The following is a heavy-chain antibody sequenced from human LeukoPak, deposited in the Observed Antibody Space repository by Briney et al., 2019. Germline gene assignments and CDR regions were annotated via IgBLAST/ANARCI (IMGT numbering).Heavy chain of an antibody. Sequence: PGASLRLSCSASGFTFSSYAMHWVRQAPGKGLEYVSAISSNGGSTYYADSVKGRFTISRDNSKNTLYLQMSSLRAEDTAVYYCVTGYSSGWGAFDIWGQGTMVTV. CDR1: GFTFSSYA. V-gene: IGHV3-64D*06. CDR2: ISSNGGST. D-gene: IGHD6-19*01. J-gene: IGHJ3*02. CDR3: VTGYSSGWGAFDI.